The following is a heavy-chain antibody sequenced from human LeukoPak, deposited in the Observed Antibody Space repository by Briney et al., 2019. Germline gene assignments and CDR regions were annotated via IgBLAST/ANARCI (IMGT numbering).Heavy chain of an antibody. D-gene: IGHD6-19*01. Sequence: GGSLRLSCAASGFTFSSYATHWVRQAPGKGLEWVAVISYDGSNKYYADSVKGRFTISRDNSKNTLYLQMNSLRAEDTAVYYCARDLAVAGPDYWGQGTLVTVSS. CDR1: GFTFSSYA. CDR3: ARDLAVAGPDY. CDR2: ISYDGSNK. V-gene: IGHV3-30-3*01. J-gene: IGHJ4*02.